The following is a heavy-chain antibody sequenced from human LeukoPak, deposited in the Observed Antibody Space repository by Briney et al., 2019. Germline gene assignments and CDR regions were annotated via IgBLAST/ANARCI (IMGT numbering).Heavy chain of an antibody. CDR1: GFTFSDYY. Sequence: PGGSLRLSCAASGFTFSDYYMSWIRQAPGKGLEWVSYISSSGSTIYYADSVKGRFTISRDNAKNSLYLQMNSLRAEDTAVYYCASHYDILTGYYNYWYFDLWGRGTLVTVSS. V-gene: IGHV3-11*01. J-gene: IGHJ2*01. CDR2: ISSSGSTI. D-gene: IGHD3-9*01. CDR3: ASHYDILTGYYNYWYFDL.